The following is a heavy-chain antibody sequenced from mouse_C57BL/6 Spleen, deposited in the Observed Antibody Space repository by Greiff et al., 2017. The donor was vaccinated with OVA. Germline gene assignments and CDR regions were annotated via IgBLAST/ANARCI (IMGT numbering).Heavy chain of an antibody. Sequence: EVHLVESGGGLVKPGGSLKLSCAASGFTFSDYGMHWVRQAPEKGLEWVAYISSGSSTIYYADTVKGRFTISRDNAKNTLFLQMTSLRSEDTAMYYCARPHYAGSSYYFDYWGQGTTLTVSS. CDR2: ISSGSSTI. CDR3: ARPHYAGSSYYFDY. V-gene: IGHV5-17*01. CDR1: GFTFSDYG. D-gene: IGHD1-1*01. J-gene: IGHJ2*01.